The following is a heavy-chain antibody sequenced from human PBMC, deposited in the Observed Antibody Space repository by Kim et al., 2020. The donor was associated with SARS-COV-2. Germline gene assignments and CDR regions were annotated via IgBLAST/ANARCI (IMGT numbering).Heavy chain of an antibody. CDR1: GYTFTSYY. V-gene: IGHV1-46*01. J-gene: IGHJ6*02. CDR3: ARWAGKSSSWASDYYYGMDV. D-gene: IGHD6-13*01. CDR2: INPSGGST. Sequence: ASVKVSCKASGYTFTSYYMHWVRQAPGQGLEWMGIINPSGGSTSYAQKFQGRVTMTRDTSTSTVYMELSSLRSEDTAVYYCARWAGKSSSWASDYYYGMDVWGQGTTVTVSS.